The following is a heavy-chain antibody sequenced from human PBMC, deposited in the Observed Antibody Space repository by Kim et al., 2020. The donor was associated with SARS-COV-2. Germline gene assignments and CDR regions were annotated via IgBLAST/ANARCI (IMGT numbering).Heavy chain of an antibody. CDR3: TKDITPGGADV. D-gene: IGHD2-21*01. J-gene: IGHJ6*02. V-gene: IGHV3-9*01. Sequence: GYADSVKSRFTISRDIASNSVDLQMDSLSPDDTAFYYCTKDITPGGADVWGQGTTVTVTS.